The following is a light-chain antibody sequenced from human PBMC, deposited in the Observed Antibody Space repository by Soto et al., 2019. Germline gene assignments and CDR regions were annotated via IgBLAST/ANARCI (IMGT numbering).Light chain of an antibody. V-gene: IGKV3-20*01. CDR2: GAS. Sequence: EIVLTQSPATLSLSPGERATLSCRSSQSGMSSYLARYQEKPCQAPGLVIYGASSRATGIPDRFSGSGSGTDFTLTISCLQSEDFAVYYCQQYNTWPPITFGQGTRLEIK. CDR1: QSGMSSY. J-gene: IGKJ5*01. CDR3: QQYNTWPPIT.